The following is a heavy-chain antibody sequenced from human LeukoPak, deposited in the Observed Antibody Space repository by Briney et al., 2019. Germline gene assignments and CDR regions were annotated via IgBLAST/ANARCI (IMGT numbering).Heavy chain of an antibody. CDR2: IYSTGGT. CDR1: GASINNYY. D-gene: IGHD3-22*01. J-gene: IGHJ4*03. CDR3: ARGSRVYDRSGFHTWHDY. V-gene: IGHV4-59*01. Sequence: SETLSLTCTVSGASINNYYWSWVRQPPLKGLEWIGYIYSTGGTSYNPSLESRVSISMDTSKNHFSLEITSVTAADTAVYYCARGSRVYDRSGFHTWHDYWGHGTLVTVSS.